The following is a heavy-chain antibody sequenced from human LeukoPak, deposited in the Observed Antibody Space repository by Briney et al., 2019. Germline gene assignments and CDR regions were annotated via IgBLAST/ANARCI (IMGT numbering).Heavy chain of an antibody. CDR1: GFTFSAYY. CDR3: ARYYCSGGSCYLDY. D-gene: IGHD2-15*01. Sequence: GGSLRLSCAASGFTFSAYYMGWIRQAPGKGLEWVSYISSSGSAIFNTDSVKGRFTISRDNAKNSLYLQMNFLRAEDTAVYYCARYYCSGGSCYLDYWGQGTLVTVSS. CDR2: ISSSGSAI. J-gene: IGHJ4*02. V-gene: IGHV3-11*04.